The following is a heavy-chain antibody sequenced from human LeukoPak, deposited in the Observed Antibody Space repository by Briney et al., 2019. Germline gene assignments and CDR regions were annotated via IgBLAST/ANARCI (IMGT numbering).Heavy chain of an antibody. D-gene: IGHD4-17*01. V-gene: IGHV1-46*01. J-gene: IGHJ4*02. Sequence: ASVKVSCKASGYTFIRYYMHWVRQAPGQGLEWMGIINPSGGSTSYAQKFQGRGTMTRDTSTSTVYMELSRLRSEDTAVYYCARGGYGDRIDYWGQGTLVSVSS. CDR1: GYTFIRYY. CDR3: ARGGYGDRIDY. CDR2: INPSGGST.